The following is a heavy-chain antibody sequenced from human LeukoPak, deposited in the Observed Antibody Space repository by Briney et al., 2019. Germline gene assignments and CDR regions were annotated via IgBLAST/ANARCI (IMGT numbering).Heavy chain of an antibody. CDR2: ISDSGST. CDR1: GGSISSYY. Sequence: PSETLSLTCSVSGGSISSYYWGWIRQPPGKGLEWIGYISDSGSTNYTPSLKSRVTISVDTSKNQFSLKLSSVTAADTAVYYCARITQGTVDYWGQGTLVTVSS. V-gene: IGHV4-59*01. CDR3: ARITQGTVDY. J-gene: IGHJ4*02.